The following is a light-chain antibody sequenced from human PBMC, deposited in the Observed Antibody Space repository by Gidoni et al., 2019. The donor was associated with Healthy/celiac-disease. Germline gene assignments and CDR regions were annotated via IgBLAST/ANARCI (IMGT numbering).Light chain of an antibody. CDR1: QSVSSSY. Sequence: EIVLTQSPGTLSLSPGERATRSCRASQSVSSSYLAWYQQKPGQDPRLLIYGASSRATGIPDRFSGSGSGTDFTLTISRLEPEDFAVYYCQQYGSSPSWTFGQGTKVEIK. CDR2: GAS. V-gene: IGKV3-20*01. J-gene: IGKJ1*01. CDR3: QQYGSSPSWT.